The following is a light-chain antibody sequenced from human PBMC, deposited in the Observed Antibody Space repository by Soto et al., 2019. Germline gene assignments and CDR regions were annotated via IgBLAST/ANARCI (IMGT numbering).Light chain of an antibody. CDR2: GAS. V-gene: IGKV3-15*01. CDR3: KPYNTLPPRT. J-gene: IGKJ1*01. Sequence: IVVTQNQATLSVSPGERATLSCRASQSVSSNLAWYQQKPGQAPRLLIYGASTRATGIPARFSGSGSGTEFTLTISSLQSADFAIHYCKPYNTLPPRTFGQGTKLDIK. CDR1: QSVSSN.